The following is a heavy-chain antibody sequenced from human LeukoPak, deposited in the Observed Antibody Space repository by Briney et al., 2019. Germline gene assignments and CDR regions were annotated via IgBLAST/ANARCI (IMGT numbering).Heavy chain of an antibody. CDR2: FMPIFGTA. J-gene: IGHJ4*02. CDR1: GGTFSNYA. V-gene: IGHV1-69*05. CDR3: ARGESYTSSGYYY. Sequence: SVKVSCNASGGTFSNYAISWVRQAPGQGLEWMGRFMPIFGTANHAQKFQGRVTITTDESTTTAYMELSSLKSEDTAVYYCARGESYTSSGYYYWGQGTLVTVSS. D-gene: IGHD3-22*01.